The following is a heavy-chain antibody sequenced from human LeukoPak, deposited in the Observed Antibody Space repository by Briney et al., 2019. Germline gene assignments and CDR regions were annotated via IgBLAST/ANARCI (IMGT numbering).Heavy chain of an antibody. V-gene: IGHV3-23*01. CDR1: GLTFSSTA. J-gene: IGHJ4*02. CDR3: AAHLAYCGGGSCSFFDY. D-gene: IGHD2-15*01. CDR2: ISASGGDT. Sequence: GGSLRLSCAASGLTFSSTAMSWVRQTPGKGLEWVSAISASGGDTFYADSVKGRFTISRDNSKNMLYLQMNSLRGDDTAVYYCAAHLAYCGGGSCSFFDYWGQGALVTVSS.